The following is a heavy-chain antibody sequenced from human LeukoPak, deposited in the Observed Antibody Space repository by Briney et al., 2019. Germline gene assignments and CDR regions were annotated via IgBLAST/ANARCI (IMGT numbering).Heavy chain of an antibody. D-gene: IGHD3-10*01. J-gene: IGHJ5*02. V-gene: IGHV1-18*01. CDR3: ARDTYYYGSGSQPNWFDP. CDR2: ISAYNGNT. CDR1: GYTFTSYG. Sequence: ASVKVSCKASGYTFTSYGISWVRQAPGQGLEWMGWISAYNGNTNYAQKLQGRVTITRDTSASTAYMELSSLRSEDTAVYYCARDTYYYGSGSQPNWFDPWGQGTLVTVSS.